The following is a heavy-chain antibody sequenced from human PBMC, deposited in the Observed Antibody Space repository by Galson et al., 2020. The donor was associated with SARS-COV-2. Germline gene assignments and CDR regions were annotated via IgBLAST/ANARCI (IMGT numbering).Heavy chain of an antibody. Sequence: GGSLRLSCPASGFSFSKYDIHWVRKATGYGLEWVSCIGTSGDTYYAPSPKGRFTLSREAAKSSLYLQMNILRVGDTARYFGASGLFSEGWYDGFHWYFDLWGRGTPVSVSS. D-gene: IGHD6-19*01. J-gene: IGHJ2*01. CDR2: IGTSGDT. V-gene: IGHV3-13*01. CDR3: ASGLFSEGWYDGFHWYFDL. CDR1: GFSFSKYD.